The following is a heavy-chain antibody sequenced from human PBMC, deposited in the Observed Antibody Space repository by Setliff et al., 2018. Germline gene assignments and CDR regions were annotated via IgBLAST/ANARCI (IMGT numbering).Heavy chain of an antibody. Sequence: ASVKVSCKASGYTSINYGISWVRQAPGQGLEWMGWISGSTDSGDTHSPQKFQGRVTMTRDTSMSTVYMELTRLTSDDTAVYYCTRSSSYGMRYWFDSWGQGPLVTVSS. CDR1: GYTSINYG. CDR3: TRSSSYGMRYWFDS. D-gene: IGHD2-2*01. J-gene: IGHJ5*01. V-gene: IGHV1-18*01. CDR2: ISGSTDSGDT.